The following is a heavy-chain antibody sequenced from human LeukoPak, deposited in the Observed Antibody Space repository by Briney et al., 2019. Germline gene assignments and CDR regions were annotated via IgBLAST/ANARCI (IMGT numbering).Heavy chain of an antibody. CDR1: GGSISSYY. CDR2: IYTSGST. CDR3: ERVAVAGTFDY. Sequence: PSETLSLTCTVSGGSISSYYWSWIRQPAGKGLEWIGRIYTSGSTNYNPSLKTRVTMSVDTSKNQFSLKLSSVTAADTAVYYCERVAVAGTFDYWGQGTLATVSS. V-gene: IGHV4-4*07. D-gene: IGHD6-19*01. J-gene: IGHJ4*02.